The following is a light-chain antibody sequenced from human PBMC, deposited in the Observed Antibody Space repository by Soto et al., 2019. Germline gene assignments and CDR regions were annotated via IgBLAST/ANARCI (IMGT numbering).Light chain of an antibody. J-gene: IGLJ2*01. V-gene: IGLV1-51*01. CDR3: AACDTSLSVSVV. Sequence: QSVLTQPPSVSAAPGQKATISFSGSSSNIGNNFVSWYQQFPGTAPKLLIYDNDQRPSGIPDRFSGSKSGTSATLGITGLQTGDEADYYCAACDTSLSVSVVFGGGTQLTV. CDR1: SSNIGNNF. CDR2: DND.